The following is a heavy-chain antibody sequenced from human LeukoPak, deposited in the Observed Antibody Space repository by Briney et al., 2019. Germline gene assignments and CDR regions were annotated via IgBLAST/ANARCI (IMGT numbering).Heavy chain of an antibody. CDR2: ISGSGGST. J-gene: IGHJ4*02. V-gene: IGHV3-23*01. CDR1: GFTFSSYG. Sequence: GGTLRLSCAASGFTFSSYGMSWVRQAPGKGLEWVSAISGSGGSTYYADSVKGRFTISRDNSKNTLYLQMNSLRAEDTAVYYCAKDDGKAILRREYFDYWGQGTLVTVSS. CDR3: AKDDGKAILRREYFDY. D-gene: IGHD2-15*01.